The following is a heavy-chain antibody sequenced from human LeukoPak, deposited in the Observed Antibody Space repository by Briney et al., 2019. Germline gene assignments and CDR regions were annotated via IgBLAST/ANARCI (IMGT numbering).Heavy chain of an antibody. J-gene: IGHJ6*03. CDR2: IYSGGST. CDR3: ARVSGDYYMDV. D-gene: IGHD3-3*02. V-gene: IGHV3-66*01. Sequence: GGSLRLSCAASGFTVSSNYMSWVRQAPGKGLEWVSVIYSGGSTYYADSVKGRFTISRDNSKNTLYLQMNSLRAEDTAVYYCARVSGDYYMDVWGKGTTVTISS. CDR1: GFTVSSNY.